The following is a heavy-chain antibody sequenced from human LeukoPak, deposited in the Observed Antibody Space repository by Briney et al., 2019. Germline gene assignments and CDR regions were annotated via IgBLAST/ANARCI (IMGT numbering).Heavy chain of an antibody. CDR2: IKHDGSEK. J-gene: IGHJ4*02. CDR3: ARDEIAAAVAVNSS. CDR1: GFTFSSYW. V-gene: IGHV3-7*01. D-gene: IGHD6-13*01. Sequence: WGSLRLSCAASGFTFSSYWMSWVRQAPGKGLEWVANIKHDGSEKYYVDSVKGRFTIPRDNDKNSLYLQMTSLRAEDTAVYYCARDEIAAAVAVNSSWGQGTLVTVSS.